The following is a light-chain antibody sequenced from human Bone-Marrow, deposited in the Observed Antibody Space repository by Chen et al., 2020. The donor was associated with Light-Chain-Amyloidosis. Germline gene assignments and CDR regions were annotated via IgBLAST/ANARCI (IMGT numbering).Light chain of an antibody. V-gene: IGKV2D-29*01. CDR2: EAF. Sequence: DVVMTQTPLSLSVTPGQPASISCNSSQSLLYSNGVTYLDWFLQKPGQPPQLLIYEAFNRFSGVPHRFSGSGSGTDFTLKISRVEAEDVGTYYCMQSIHLRTFGQGTKVEIK. CDR1: QSLLYSNGVTY. J-gene: IGKJ1*01. CDR3: MQSIHLRT.